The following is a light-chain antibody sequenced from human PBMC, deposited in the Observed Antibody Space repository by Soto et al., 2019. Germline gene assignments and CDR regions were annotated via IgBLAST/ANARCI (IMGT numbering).Light chain of an antibody. J-gene: IGLJ1*01. CDR2: DVS. Sequence: QSALTQPASVSGSPLQSITISCTGTSSDVGGYDYVSWYQHHPGKAPKLMIYDVSNRPSGVSNRFSGSKSGNTASLTISGLQAEDEADYYCSSYTSSSLYVFGTGTKAPS. CDR3: SSYTSSSLYV. CDR1: SSDVGGYDY. V-gene: IGLV2-14*03.